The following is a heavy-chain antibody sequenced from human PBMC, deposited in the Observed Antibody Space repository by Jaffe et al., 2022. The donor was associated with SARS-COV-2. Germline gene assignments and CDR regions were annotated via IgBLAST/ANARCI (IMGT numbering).Heavy chain of an antibody. J-gene: IGHJ4*02. V-gene: IGHV3-53*01. D-gene: IGHD3-22*01. CDR3: ASFSLSGYYPFDY. CDR1: GFTVSSNY. CDR2: IYSGGST. Sequence: EVQLVESGGGLIQPGGSLRLSCAASGFTVSSNYMSWVRQAPGKGLEWVSVIYSGGSTYYADSVKGRFTISRDNSKNTLYLQMNSLRAEDTAVYYCASFSLSGYYPFDYWGQGTLVTVSS.